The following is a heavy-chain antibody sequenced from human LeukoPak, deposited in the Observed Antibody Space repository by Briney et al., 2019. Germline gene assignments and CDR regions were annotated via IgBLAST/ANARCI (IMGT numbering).Heavy chain of an antibody. CDR3: ARVYGDYAGYFDY. D-gene: IGHD4-17*01. CDR1: GVSISSSNSY. Sequence: SETLSLTCTVSGVSISSSNSYRGWIRQPPGKGLEWIGSIYHSGSTYYNPSLKSRVTISVDTSKNQFSLKLSSVTAADTAVYYCARVYGDYAGYFDYWGQGTLVTVSS. CDR2: IYHSGST. J-gene: IGHJ4*02. V-gene: IGHV4-39*07.